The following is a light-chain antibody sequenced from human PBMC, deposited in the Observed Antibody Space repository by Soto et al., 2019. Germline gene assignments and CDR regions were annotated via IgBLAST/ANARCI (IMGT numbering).Light chain of an antibody. CDR1: QSVSSN. CDR3: QQYNNWPRT. V-gene: IGKV3-15*01. CDR2: GAS. Sequence: EVVMTQSPDPLSVSPGERATLSCRASQSVSSNLAWYQQKLGQAPRLLIYGASTRATGISARISGSRSGTEFTLTISSLQSEDFAMYYCQQYNNWPRTLGQGTKVDIK. J-gene: IGKJ1*01.